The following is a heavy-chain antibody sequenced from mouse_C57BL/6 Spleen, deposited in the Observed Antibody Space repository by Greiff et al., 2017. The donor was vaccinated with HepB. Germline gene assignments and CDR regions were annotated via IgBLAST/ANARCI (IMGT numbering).Heavy chain of an antibody. CDR3: ARSRGLLPAMDY. J-gene: IGHJ4*01. CDR2: IYPGSGNT. Sequence: QVQLKQSGAELVRPGASVKLSCKASGYTFTDYYINWVKQRPGQGLEWIARIYPGSGNTYYNEKFKGKATLTAEKSSSTAYMQLSSLTSEDSAVYFCARSRGLLPAMDYWGQGTSVTVSS. V-gene: IGHV1-76*01. D-gene: IGHD2-3*01. CDR1: GYTFTDYY.